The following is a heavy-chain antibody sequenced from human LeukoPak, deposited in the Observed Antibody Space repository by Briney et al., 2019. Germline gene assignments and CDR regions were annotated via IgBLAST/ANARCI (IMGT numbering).Heavy chain of an antibody. D-gene: IGHD3-22*01. CDR3: AKSGYYYDSSGYHRIDAFDI. CDR2: VDYSADST. Sequence: PGGSLRLSCTVSGFTLSSYEMSWIRQAPGKGLEWVSSVDYSADSTHYADSVMGRFTISRDNSKNTLYLQMNSLRAEDMALYYCAKSGYYYDSSGYHRIDAFDIWGQGTMVTVSS. J-gene: IGHJ3*02. V-gene: IGHV3-23*01. CDR1: GFTLSSYE.